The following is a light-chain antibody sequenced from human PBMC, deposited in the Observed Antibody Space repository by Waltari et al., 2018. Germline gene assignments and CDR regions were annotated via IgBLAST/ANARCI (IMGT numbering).Light chain of an antibody. J-gene: IGKJ3*01. CDR2: DAS. CDR1: QSFGGS. Sequence: DIQMTQSPSTLSASVGDRVTITCRPSQSFGGSLAWFQQKPGKAPKLLLYDASTLEPGVPSRFSGSGSGTEFTLTVSSLQPDDFATYYCQQYNNFPFTFGPGTTV. V-gene: IGKV1-5*01. CDR3: QQYNNFPFT.